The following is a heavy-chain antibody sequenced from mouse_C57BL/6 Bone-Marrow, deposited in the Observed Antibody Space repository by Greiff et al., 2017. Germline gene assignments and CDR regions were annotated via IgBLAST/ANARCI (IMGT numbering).Heavy chain of an antibody. CDR1: GYTFTGYW. CDR3: AREGDYDYDTPYFDY. J-gene: IGHJ2*01. D-gene: IGHD2-4*01. Sequence: VQLQQSGAELMKPGASVKLSCKATGYTFTGYWIEWVKQRPGHGLEWIGEILPGSGSTNHNEKFKGKATFTADTSSNTAYMQLSSLTTEDSAIYYCAREGDYDYDTPYFDYWGQGTTLTVSS. V-gene: IGHV1-9*01. CDR2: ILPGSGST.